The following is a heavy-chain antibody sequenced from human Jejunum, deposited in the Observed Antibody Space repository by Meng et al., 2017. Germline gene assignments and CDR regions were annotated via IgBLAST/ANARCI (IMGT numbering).Heavy chain of an antibody. D-gene: IGHD4-17*01. Sequence: GESLKISCAGSGFTFSTYSMNWVRQAPGRGLEWVSSISRLSNNIFYGDSVKGRFTVSRDNSKNSVFLQMASLTADDTAIYFCARVLYADYVAGSDAFDVWGQGTMVTVSS. CDR1: GFTFSTYS. J-gene: IGHJ3*01. CDR2: ISRLSNNI. CDR3: ARVLYADYVAGSDAFDV. V-gene: IGHV3-21*01.